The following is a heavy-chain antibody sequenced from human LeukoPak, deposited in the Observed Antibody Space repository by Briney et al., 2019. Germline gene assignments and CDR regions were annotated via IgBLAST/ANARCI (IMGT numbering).Heavy chain of an antibody. D-gene: IGHD2-15*01. CDR2: ISSNGDST. CDR3: VRVAATAFLDY. Sequence: GGSLRLSCSASGFTFSSYAMHWVRQAPGKGLEYVSAISSNGDSTYYADPVKGRFTISRDNSKNTLYLQMSSLRAEDTAVYYCVRVAATAFLDYWGQGTLVTVSS. CDR1: GFTFSSYA. J-gene: IGHJ4*02. V-gene: IGHV3-64D*06.